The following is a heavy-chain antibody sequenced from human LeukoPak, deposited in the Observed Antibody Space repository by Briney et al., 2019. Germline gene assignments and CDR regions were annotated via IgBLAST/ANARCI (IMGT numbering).Heavy chain of an antibody. D-gene: IGHD3-3*01. J-gene: IGHJ6*02. CDR2: IYSGGST. Sequence: GGSLRLSCAASGFTVSSNYMSWVRQAPGKGLEWVSVIYSGGSTYYADSVKGRFTISRDNSKDTLYLQMNSLRAEDTAVYYCARSITIFGVVILYYYGMDVWGQGTTVTVSS. V-gene: IGHV3-53*01. CDR3: ARSITIFGVVILYYYGMDV. CDR1: GFTVSSNY.